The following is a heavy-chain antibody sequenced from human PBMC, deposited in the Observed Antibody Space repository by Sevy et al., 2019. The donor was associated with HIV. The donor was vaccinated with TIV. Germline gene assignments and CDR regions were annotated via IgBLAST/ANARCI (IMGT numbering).Heavy chain of an antibody. CDR3: ARSPPVVVVPGAPSWFDP. CDR2: INHSGST. J-gene: IGHJ5*02. V-gene: IGHV4-34*01. Sequence: SETLSLTCAVHGGSFSGYYWSWIRQPPGKGLEWIGEINHSGSTNYNPSLKSRVTISVDTSKNQFYLKLSSVTAADTAVYYCARSPPVVVVPGAPSWFDPWGQGTMVTVSS. D-gene: IGHD2-2*01. CDR1: GGSFSGYY.